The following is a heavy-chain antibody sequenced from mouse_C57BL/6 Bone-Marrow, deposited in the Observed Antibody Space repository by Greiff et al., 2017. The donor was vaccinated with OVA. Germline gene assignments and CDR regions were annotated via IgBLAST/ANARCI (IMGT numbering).Heavy chain of an antibody. Sequence: EVQLQQSGAELVRPGASVKLSCTASGFNIKDDYMHWVKQRPEQGLEWIGWIDPENGDTEYASKFQGKATITADTSSNTAYLQLSSLTSEDTAVYYCTTNLYLYFDYWGQGTTLTVSS. CDR1: GFNIKDDY. D-gene: IGHD5-1*01. CDR3: TTNLYLYFDY. CDR2: IDPENGDT. J-gene: IGHJ2*01. V-gene: IGHV14-4*01.